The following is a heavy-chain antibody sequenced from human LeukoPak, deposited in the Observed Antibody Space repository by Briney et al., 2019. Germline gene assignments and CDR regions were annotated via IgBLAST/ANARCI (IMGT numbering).Heavy chain of an antibody. D-gene: IGHD6-19*01. Sequence: SETLSLTCTVSGGSISSYYWSWIRQPPGKGLEWIGYIYYSGSTNYNPSLKSRATISVDTSKNQFSLKLSSVTAADTAVYYCARLSSGWYYYFDYWGQGTLVTVSS. CDR3: ARLSSGWYYYFDY. CDR2: IYYSGST. J-gene: IGHJ4*02. V-gene: IGHV4-59*01. CDR1: GGSISSYY.